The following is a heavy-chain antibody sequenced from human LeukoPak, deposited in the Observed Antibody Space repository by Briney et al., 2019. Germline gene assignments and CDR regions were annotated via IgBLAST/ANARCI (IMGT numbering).Heavy chain of an antibody. J-gene: IGHJ4*02. V-gene: IGHV3-74*01. CDR3: VRYGSFSH. Sequence: GRCVRLSCVASGFTFSSYWMHWVRQGPGKGLVWVSLINPDGSSTNYADSVKGRFTISRDNAKNTVYLQMNSLRAEDTAVYYCVRYGSFSHWGQGTLVTVSS. CDR2: INPDGSST. D-gene: IGHD2-15*01. CDR1: GFTFSSYW.